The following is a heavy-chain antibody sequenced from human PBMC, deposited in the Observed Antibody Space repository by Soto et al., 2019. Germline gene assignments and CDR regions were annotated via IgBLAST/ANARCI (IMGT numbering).Heavy chain of an antibody. Sequence: QVQLQESGPGLVKPSQTLSLTCTVSGGSISSGGYYWSWIRQHPGKGLEWIGYIYYSGSTYYNPSLKSRVTISVDTSKNQFSLKLSSVTAADTAVYNCARDRDHHSGSRYFDYWGQGTLVTVSS. J-gene: IGHJ4*02. CDR3: ARDRDHHSGSRYFDY. CDR1: GGSISSGGYY. CDR2: IYYSGST. D-gene: IGHD1-26*01. V-gene: IGHV4-31*03.